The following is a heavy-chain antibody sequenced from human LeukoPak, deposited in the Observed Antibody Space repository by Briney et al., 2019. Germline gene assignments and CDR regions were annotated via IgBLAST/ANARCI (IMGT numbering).Heavy chain of an antibody. D-gene: IGHD2-2*01. J-gene: IGHJ4*02. CDR2: IYYSGST. CDR3: ANTGTAAKEGDY. Sequence: SETLSLTCTVSGGSISSSSYYWGWIRQPPGKGLEWIGSIYYSGSTYYNPSLKSRVTLSVDTSKNQFSLKLSSVTAADTAVHYCANTGTAAKEGDYWGQGTLVTVSS. CDR1: GGSISSSSYY. V-gene: IGHV4-39*01.